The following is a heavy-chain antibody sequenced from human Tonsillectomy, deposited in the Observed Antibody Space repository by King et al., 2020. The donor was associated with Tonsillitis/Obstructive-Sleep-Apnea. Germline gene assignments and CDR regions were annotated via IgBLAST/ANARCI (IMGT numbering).Heavy chain of an antibody. CDR1: GGSFSGYY. CDR2: INHSGST. Sequence: VQLQQWGAGLLKPSETLSLTCAVYGGSFSGYYWSWIRQPPGKGLEWIGEINHSGSTNYNPSLKSRVTISVDTSKNQFSLKLSSVTAADTAVYYCARWTIFGVVSEEMGTWGQGTLVTVSS. J-gene: IGHJ4*02. V-gene: IGHV4-34*01. D-gene: IGHD3-3*01. CDR3: ARWTIFGVVSEEMGT.